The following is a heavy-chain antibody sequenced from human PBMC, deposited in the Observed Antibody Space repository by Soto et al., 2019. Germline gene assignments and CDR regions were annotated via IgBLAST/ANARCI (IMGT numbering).Heavy chain of an antibody. Sequence: QVQLVQSGAEVKEPGSSVKVSCKASGGTFISYAVSWVRQAPGQGLEWVGGFIPVFRAANYAQNFQGRVTITADESTRPSYMELSSLRFEDSAIYFCASGGRTEENRGVPITSYNYHGLDVWGQGTAVTVSS. CDR2: FIPVFRAA. J-gene: IGHJ6*02. CDR3: ASGGRTEENRGVPITSYNYHGLDV. CDR1: GGTFISYA. D-gene: IGHD3-10*01. V-gene: IGHV1-69*01.